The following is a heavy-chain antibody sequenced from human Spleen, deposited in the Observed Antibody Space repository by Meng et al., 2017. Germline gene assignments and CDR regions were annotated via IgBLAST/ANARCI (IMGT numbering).Heavy chain of an antibody. V-gene: IGHV4-30-4*01. CDR1: GGSIMNGGYY. CDR3: ARGVDESSGYYYVG. J-gene: IGHJ4*02. CDR2: IYYSGST. Sequence: QVQLQESGPGLVRPSQTLSLTCTVSGGSIMNGGYYWSWIREHPGEGLEWIGDIYYSGSTFYSPSLKSRVTISVDTSKNQFSLKLKSVTAADTAVYYCARGVDESSGYYYVGWGQGTLVTVSS. D-gene: IGHD3-22*01.